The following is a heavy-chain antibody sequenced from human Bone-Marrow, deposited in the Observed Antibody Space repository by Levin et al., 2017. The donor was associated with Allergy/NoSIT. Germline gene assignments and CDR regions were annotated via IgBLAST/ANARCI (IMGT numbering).Heavy chain of an antibody. Sequence: PGGSLRLSCAASGSTFSDYAMHWVRQAPAKGLEWVAVISYDGTNKYYADSVRGRFTISRDNSKNTLYLQMSSLRADDTAVYYCARDQSGWPAYYYYYGMNVWGQGTTVTVSS. CDR1: GSTFSDYA. CDR2: ISYDGTNK. J-gene: IGHJ6*02. V-gene: IGHV3-30-3*01. CDR3: ARDQSGWPAYYYYYGMNV. D-gene: IGHD2-15*01.